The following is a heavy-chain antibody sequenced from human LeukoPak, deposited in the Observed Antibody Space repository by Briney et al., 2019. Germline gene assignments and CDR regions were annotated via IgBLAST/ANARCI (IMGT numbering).Heavy chain of an antibody. J-gene: IGHJ4*02. Sequence: PGGSLRLSCAASGFTFSSYGMSWVRQAPGKGLEWVSPISGSGGNTYYADSVKGRFTISRDNSKSTVYLQMNSLRAEDTAVYHCAKTNGYYDYWGQGTLVTVSS. CDR2: ISGSGGNT. CDR3: AKTNGYYDY. D-gene: IGHD3-22*01. V-gene: IGHV3-23*01. CDR1: GFTFSSYG.